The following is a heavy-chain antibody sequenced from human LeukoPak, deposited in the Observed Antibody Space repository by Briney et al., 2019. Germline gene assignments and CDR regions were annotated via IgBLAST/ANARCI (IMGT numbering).Heavy chain of an antibody. CDR3: ARSLSDWFDP. J-gene: IGHJ5*02. CDR2: IYSGGST. CDR1: GFTVSSNY. Sequence: GGSLRLSCAASGFTVSSNYMSWARQAPGKGLEWVSVIYSGGSTYYEDSVKGRFTISRDNSKNTLYLQMNSLRAEDTAVYYCARSLSDWFDPWGQGTLVTVSS. V-gene: IGHV3-66*01.